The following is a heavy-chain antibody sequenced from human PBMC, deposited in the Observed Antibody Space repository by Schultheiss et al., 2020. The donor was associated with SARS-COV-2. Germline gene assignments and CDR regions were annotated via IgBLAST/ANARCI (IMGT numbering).Heavy chain of an antibody. D-gene: IGHD6-13*01. CDR1: GGSISGYY. Sequence: SETLSLTCTVSGGSISGYYWSWIRQPPGKGLEWIGSIYYSGSTYYNPSLKSRVTISVDKSKNQFSLKLSSVTAADTAVYYCARVRSWYGASSSYYYGMDVWGQGTTVTVSS. CDR3: ARVRSWYGASSSYYYGMDV. J-gene: IGHJ6*02. CDR2: IYYSGST. V-gene: IGHV4-59*12.